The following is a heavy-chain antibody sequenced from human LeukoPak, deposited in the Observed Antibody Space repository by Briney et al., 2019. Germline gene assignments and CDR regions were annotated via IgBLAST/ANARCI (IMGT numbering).Heavy chain of an antibody. J-gene: IGHJ4*02. CDR1: GGSISSGDYY. D-gene: IGHD6-13*01. Sequence: PSETLSLTCTVSGGSISSGDYYWSWIRQPPGKGLEWIGYIYYSGSTYYNPSLKSRVTISVDRSKNQFSLKLSSVTAAGTAVYYCARVLKDPPWQHPKADQFDYWGQGTLVTVSS. V-gene: IGHV4-30-4*08. CDR3: ARVLKDPPWQHPKADQFDY. CDR2: IYYSGST.